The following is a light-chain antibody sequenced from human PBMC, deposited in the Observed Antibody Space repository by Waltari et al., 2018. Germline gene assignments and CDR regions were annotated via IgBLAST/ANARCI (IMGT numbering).Light chain of an antibody. CDR3: QQDYTTPYS. CDR2: AAS. V-gene: IGKV1-27*01. CDR1: QGINKG. J-gene: IGKJ2*03. Sequence: DIQMTQSPSSLSASVGDRVTVTCRASQGINKGLSWYQQKPGKAPTLLIYAASSLQTGVSSRFSGSGSGTDFTLAISSLQPEDVATYYCQQDYTTPYSFGQRTTVEIK.